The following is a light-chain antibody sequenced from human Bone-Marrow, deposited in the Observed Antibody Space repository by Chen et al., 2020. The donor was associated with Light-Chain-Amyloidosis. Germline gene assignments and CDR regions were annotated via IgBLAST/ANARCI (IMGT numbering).Light chain of an antibody. V-gene: IGLV6-57*02. Sequence: LTQPHSVSGSPGETLTISCTGSGGASASNDVQWYQQRPGSAPTTVIFEDDQRPSGVPDRFFGSIDSSSNSAYLTISGLRSEDEGDYYCQAFDINNEWVFGGGTKVTVL. J-gene: IGLJ3*02. CDR3: QAFDINNEWV. CDR1: GGASASND. CDR2: EDD.